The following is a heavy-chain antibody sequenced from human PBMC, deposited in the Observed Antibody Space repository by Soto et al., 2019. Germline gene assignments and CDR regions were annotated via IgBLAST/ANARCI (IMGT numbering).Heavy chain of an antibody. CDR1: GGSISSGDYY. CDR3: ARDALVRTRDDY. J-gene: IGHJ4*02. D-gene: IGHD2-21*01. Sequence: SETLSLTCTVSGGSISSGDYYWSWIRQPPGKGLEWIGYIYYSGSTYYNPSLKSRVTISVDTSKNQFSLKLSSVTAADTAVYYCARDALVRTRDDYWGQGTLVTVSS. CDR2: IYYSGST. V-gene: IGHV4-30-4*01.